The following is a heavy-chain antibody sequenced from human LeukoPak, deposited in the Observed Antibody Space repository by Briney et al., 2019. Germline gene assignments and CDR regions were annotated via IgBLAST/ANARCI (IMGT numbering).Heavy chain of an antibody. J-gene: IGHJ6*02. CDR2: INHSGST. Sequence: PSETLSLTCAVYGGSFSGYYWSWIRQPPGKGLEWIGEINHSGSTNHNPSLKSRVTISVDTSKNQFSLKLSSVTAADTAVYYCARGSTPRRWELLQFRYYYYYYGMDVWGQGTTVTVSS. CDR1: GGSFSGYY. V-gene: IGHV4-34*01. CDR3: ARGSTPRRWELLQFRYYYYYYGMDV. D-gene: IGHD1-26*01.